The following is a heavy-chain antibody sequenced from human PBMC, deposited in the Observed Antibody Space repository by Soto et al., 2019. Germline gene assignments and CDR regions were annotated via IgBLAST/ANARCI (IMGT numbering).Heavy chain of an antibody. CDR3: ARDGLLGYFDY. D-gene: IGHD2-15*01. CDR2: ISYDGSNK. Sequence: QVQLVESGGGVVQPGRSLTLSCAASGFTFSSYAMHWVRQAPGKGLEWVAVISYDGSNKYYADSVKGRFTISRDNSKNTLYLQRNSLKAEATAVYYCARDGLLGYFDYWGQGTLVTVSS. J-gene: IGHJ4*02. V-gene: IGHV3-30-3*01. CDR1: GFTFSSYA.